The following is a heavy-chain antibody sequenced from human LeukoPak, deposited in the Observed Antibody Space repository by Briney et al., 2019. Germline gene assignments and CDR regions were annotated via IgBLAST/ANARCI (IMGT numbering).Heavy chain of an antibody. CDR2: INRDGSTT. Sequence: GGSLRLTRAASGFTFSNYWVHWVGQAPGKGLVWVSRINRDGSTTNYADSVKGRFTVSRDNAKNTLNLQMNSLRAEDTAVYYCARDKKSGESSEIDYWGQGTLVTVSS. J-gene: IGHJ4*02. D-gene: IGHD3-10*01. V-gene: IGHV3-74*01. CDR1: GFTFSNYW. CDR3: ARDKKSGESSEIDY.